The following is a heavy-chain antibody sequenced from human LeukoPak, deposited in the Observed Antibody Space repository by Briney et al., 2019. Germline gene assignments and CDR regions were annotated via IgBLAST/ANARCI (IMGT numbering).Heavy chain of an antibody. CDR2: IYYSGST. J-gene: IGHJ4*02. CDR3: ARDSVGATDYFDY. D-gene: IGHD1-26*01. CDR1: GGSISTYY. Sequence: SSETLSLTCTVSGGSISTYYWSWIRQPPGKGLEWIGYIYYSGSTNYNPSLKSRVTISVDTSKNQFSLKLSSVTAADTAVYYCARDSVGATDYFDYWGQGTLVTVSS. V-gene: IGHV4-59*01.